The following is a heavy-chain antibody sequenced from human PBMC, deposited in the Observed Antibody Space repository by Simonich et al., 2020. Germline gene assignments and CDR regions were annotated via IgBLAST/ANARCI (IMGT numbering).Heavy chain of an antibody. CDR3: ARHLQLGPFDY. J-gene: IGHJ4*02. Sequence: QVQLQQWGAGLLKPSETLSLTCAVYGGSFSGYYWSWIRQPPGKGLEWIGEIKHSGSTNYNPSLKRRVTISVDTSKNQFSLKLSSVTAADTAVYYCARHLQLGPFDYWGQGTLVTVSS. V-gene: IGHV4-34*01. CDR2: IKHSGST. D-gene: IGHD1-1*01. CDR1: GGSFSGYY.